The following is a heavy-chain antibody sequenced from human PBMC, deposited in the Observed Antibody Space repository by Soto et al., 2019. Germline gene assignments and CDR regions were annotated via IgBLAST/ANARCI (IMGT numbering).Heavy chain of an antibody. D-gene: IGHD2-15*01. J-gene: IGHJ3*02. CDR1: GGTSSSHT. V-gene: IGHV1-69*02. CDR3: ARVRCSGGSCYSGAFDI. Sequence: ASVKVSCKASGGTSSSHTISWARQAPGQGLEWMGRIIPILGIANYAQKFQGRVTITADKSTSTAYMELSSLRSEDTAVYYCARVRCSGGSCYSGAFDIWGQGTMVTVSS. CDR2: IIPILGIA.